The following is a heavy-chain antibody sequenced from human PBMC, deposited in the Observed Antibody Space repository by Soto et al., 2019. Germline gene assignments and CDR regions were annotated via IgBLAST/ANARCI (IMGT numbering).Heavy chain of an antibody. CDR3: ARTPYYDALTGSTPSLYFDY. J-gene: IGHJ4*02. V-gene: IGHV5-51*01. CDR2: IYPGDSDT. CDR1: GYRFTNYW. Sequence: PGESLKISCKGSGYRFTNYWIGWVRQMPGKGLEWMGIIYPGDSDTRYSPSFQGQVTISADKSINTAYLQWSSLKASDTAMYYCARTPYYDALTGSTPSLYFDYWGQGALVTVSS. D-gene: IGHD3-9*01.